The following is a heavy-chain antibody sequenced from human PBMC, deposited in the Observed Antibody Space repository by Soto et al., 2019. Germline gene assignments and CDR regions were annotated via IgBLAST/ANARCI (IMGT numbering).Heavy chain of an antibody. D-gene: IGHD1-1*01. CDR2: VKYDGSQT. V-gene: IGHV3-7*01. CDR3: TRDFQGPLDYGMDV. Sequence: RRLSCADSGFTFSSYWMSWVRQAPGQGLEWVANVKYDGSQTYYVGSVKGRFTISRDNAKNSLYLQMNSLRAEDTAVYYCTRDFQGPLDYGMDVWGQGTTVTVSS. CDR1: GFTFSSYW. J-gene: IGHJ6*02.